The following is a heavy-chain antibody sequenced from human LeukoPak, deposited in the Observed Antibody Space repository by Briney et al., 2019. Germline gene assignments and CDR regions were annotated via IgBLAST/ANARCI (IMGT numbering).Heavy chain of an antibody. Sequence: APVKISCKASGYTFTHYYMHWVQQAPGKGLEWMGRVDPEDGETIYAEKFQGRVTITADTSTDTAYMELSSLRSEDTAVYYCARFQTIFGVVIEPDAFDIWGQGTMVTVSS. CDR2: VDPEDGET. CDR3: ARFQTIFGVVIEPDAFDI. J-gene: IGHJ3*02. V-gene: IGHV1-69-2*01. CDR1: GYTFTHYY. D-gene: IGHD3-3*01.